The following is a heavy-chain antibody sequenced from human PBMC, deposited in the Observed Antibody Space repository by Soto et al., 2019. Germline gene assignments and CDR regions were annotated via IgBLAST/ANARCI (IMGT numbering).Heavy chain of an antibody. CDR3: ASASGEYSSSFAGEEFDY. CDR2: ISYDGSNK. CDR1: GFTFSSYG. D-gene: IGHD6-6*01. J-gene: IGHJ4*02. Sequence: QVQLVESGGGVVQPGRSLRLSCAASGFTFSSYGMHWVRQAPGKGLEWVAVISYDGSNKYYADSVKGRFTISRDNSKNTLYLQMNSLRAEDTAVYYCASASGEYSSSFAGEEFDYWGQGPLVTVSS. V-gene: IGHV3-30*03.